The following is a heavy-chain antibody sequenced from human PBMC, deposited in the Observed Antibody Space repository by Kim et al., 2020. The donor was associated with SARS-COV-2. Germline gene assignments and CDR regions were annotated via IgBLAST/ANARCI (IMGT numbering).Heavy chain of an antibody. D-gene: IGHD5-12*01. CDR2: IRSSSTIL. CDR1: GFSFSRNT. V-gene: IGHV3-21*01. J-gene: IGHJ4*01. Sequence: GGSLRLSCVTSGFSFSRNTMNWVRQAPGKGLEWVSVIRSSSTILYYADSVKGRFTISRDNAKNSLYLQMNSLRAEDTAVYYCATGSGCCSGYICYHRHY. CDR3: ATGSGCCSGYICYHRHY.